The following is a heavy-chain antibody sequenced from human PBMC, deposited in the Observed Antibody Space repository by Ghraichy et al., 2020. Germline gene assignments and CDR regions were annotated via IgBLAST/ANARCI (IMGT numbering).Heavy chain of an antibody. Sequence: SETLSLTCTVSGGSISSGGYYWSWIRQHPGKGLEWIGYIYYSGSTYYNPSLKSRVTISVDTSKNQFSLKLSSVTAADTAVYYCARVTRQQLRWFDPWGQGTLVTVSS. V-gene: IGHV4-31*03. J-gene: IGHJ5*02. CDR1: GGSISSGGYY. CDR2: IYYSGST. CDR3: ARVTRQQLRWFDP. D-gene: IGHD6-13*01.